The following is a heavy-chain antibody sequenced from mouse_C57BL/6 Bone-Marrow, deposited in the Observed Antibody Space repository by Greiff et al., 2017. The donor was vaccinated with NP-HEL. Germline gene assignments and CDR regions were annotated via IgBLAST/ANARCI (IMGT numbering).Heavy chain of an antibody. D-gene: IGHD1-1*01. CDR1: GYTFTSYT. J-gene: IGHJ3*01. CDR2: INPSSGYT. Sequence: QVQLQQSGAELARPGASVKMSSKASGYTFTSYTMHWVKQRPGQGLEWIGYINPSSGYTKYNQKFKDKATLTADKSSSTAYMQLSSLTSEDSAVYYCARDYYGSSSFAYWGQGTLVTVSA. V-gene: IGHV1-4*01. CDR3: ARDYYGSSSFAY.